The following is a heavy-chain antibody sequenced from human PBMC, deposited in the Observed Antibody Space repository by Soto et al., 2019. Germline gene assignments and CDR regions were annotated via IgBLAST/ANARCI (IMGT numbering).Heavy chain of an antibody. CDR3: GRERRYFDWLASVEY. Sequence: QVQLVESGGGVVQAGRSLRLSCTDSGFTFSTYGMHWVRQAPGKGLEWVAVISYDGNHKYYADFVEGRFIISRDNSEKTLYLQMNSLRPEDTALYYCGRERRYFDWLASVEYWGQGTQVTVSS. D-gene: IGHD3-9*01. CDR1: GFTFSTYG. CDR2: ISYDGNHK. J-gene: IGHJ4*02. V-gene: IGHV3-30*03.